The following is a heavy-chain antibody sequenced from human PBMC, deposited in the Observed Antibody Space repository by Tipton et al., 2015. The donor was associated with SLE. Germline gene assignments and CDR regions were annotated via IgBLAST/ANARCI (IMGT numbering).Heavy chain of an antibody. Sequence: TLSLTCTVSGGSISSGSYYWAWIRQPPGKGLEWIGSIYHSGSMYINPSLKSPVTISVDTSKNQFSLKLSSVTAADTAVYYCARRGEYGSSWYPGYYYFMDVWGKGTTVTVSS. CDR2: IYHSGSM. CDR1: GGSISSGSYY. D-gene: IGHD6-13*01. V-gene: IGHV4-39*07. J-gene: IGHJ6*03. CDR3: ARRGEYGSSWYPGYYYFMDV.